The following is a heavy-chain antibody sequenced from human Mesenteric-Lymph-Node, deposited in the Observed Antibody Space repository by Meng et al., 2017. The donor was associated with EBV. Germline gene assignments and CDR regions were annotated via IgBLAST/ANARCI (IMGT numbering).Heavy chain of an antibody. CDR2: INAGNDDT. V-gene: IGHV1-3*01. D-gene: IGHD3-16*02. J-gene: IGHJ5*02. Sequence: QGQLLRSVAEVKKPGASVKVSFKASGYTFTNYVIHWVRQAPGQRLEWMGRINAGNDDTRYSQKFQGRLTITRDTSAKTAYMELSSLRSEDTAVYYCARDLRRLGELSLDLWGQGTLVTVSS. CDR1: GYTFTNYV. CDR3: ARDLRRLGELSLDL.